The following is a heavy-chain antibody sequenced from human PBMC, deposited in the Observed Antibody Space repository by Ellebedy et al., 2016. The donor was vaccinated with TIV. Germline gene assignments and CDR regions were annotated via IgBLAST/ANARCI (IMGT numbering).Heavy chain of an antibody. CDR1: GFAFSSSG. CDR2: ISSLSGYI. V-gene: IGHV3-21*01. CDR3: ARETTNCPSRPGCFEY. J-gene: IGHJ4*02. Sequence: GGSLRLXXVTSGFAFSSSGMNWVRQAPGKGLEWVSYISSLSGYIYYADSMQGRFTISRDNGQNSLYLQMDSLRVEDTGVYYCARETTNCPSRPGCFEYWGQGTLVTVSS. D-gene: IGHD1-1*01.